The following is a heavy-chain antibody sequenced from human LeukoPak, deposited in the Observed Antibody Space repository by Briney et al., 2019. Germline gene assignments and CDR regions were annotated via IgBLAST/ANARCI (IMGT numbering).Heavy chain of an antibody. V-gene: IGHV3-30*18. CDR2: ISYDGSNK. J-gene: IGHJ6*03. D-gene: IGHD5/OR15-5a*01. CDR3: AKTNSRQCPNYYYYYMDV. CDR1: GFTFSTYG. Sequence: GGSLRLSCVASGFTFSTYGMHWVRQAPGKGQEWVAVISYDGSNKYYADPVKGRFTISRDNSKNTLYLQMNSLRAEDTAVYYCAKTNSRQCPNYYYYYMDVWGKGTTVTVSS.